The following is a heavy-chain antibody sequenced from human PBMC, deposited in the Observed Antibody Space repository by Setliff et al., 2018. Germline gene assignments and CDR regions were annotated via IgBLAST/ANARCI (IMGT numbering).Heavy chain of an antibody. J-gene: IGHJ4*02. CDR3: APKGRGELRAEF. D-gene: IGHD1-26*01. Sequence: GGSLRLSCGVFGLTFSSYEMIWVRQAPGKGLEWVSYISDSGSTKYYADSVKGRFTIPRDNAKNSLFLQMNSLRTGDTAVYYCAPKGRGELRAEFWGQGTLVTVSS. CDR1: GLTFSSYE. CDR2: ISDSGSTK. V-gene: IGHV3-48*03.